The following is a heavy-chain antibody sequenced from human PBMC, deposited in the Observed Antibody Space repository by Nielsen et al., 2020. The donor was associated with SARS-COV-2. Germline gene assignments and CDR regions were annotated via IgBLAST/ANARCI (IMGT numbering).Heavy chain of an antibody. J-gene: IGHJ4*02. CDR3: ARDIPWLALLPSDEYYFDY. D-gene: IGHD1-7*01. V-gene: IGHV1-69*01. Sequence: WVRQAPGQGLEWMGGIIPIFGTANYAQKFQGRVTITADESTSTAYMELRSLRSDDTAVYYCARDIPWLALLPSDEYYFDYWGQGTLVTVSS. CDR2: IIPIFGTA.